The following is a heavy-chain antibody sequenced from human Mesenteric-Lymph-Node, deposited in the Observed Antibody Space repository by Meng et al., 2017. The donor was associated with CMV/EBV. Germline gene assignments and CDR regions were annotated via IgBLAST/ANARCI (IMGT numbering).Heavy chain of an antibody. CDR3: AKGRRFLGGFWSGYYTY. CDR1: GFTFSSFA. Sequence: GESLKISCAASGFTFSSFAMSWVRQAPGKGLEWVAFIRYDGSNKYYADSVKGRFTISRDNSKNTLYLQMNSLRAEDTAVYYCAKGRRFLGGFWSGYYTYWGQGTLVTVSS. D-gene: IGHD3-3*01. J-gene: IGHJ4*02. V-gene: IGHV3-30*02. CDR2: IRYDGSNK.